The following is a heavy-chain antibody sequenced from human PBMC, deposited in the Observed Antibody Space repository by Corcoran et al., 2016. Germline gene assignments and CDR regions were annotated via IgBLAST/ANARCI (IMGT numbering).Heavy chain of an antibody. CDR3: ARERYYYDSSGPATDY. Sequence: QVQLVQSGAEVKKPGASVKVSCKASGYTFTSYGISWVRQAPGQGLEWMGWISAYNGNTNYAQKLQGRVTMTTDTSTSTAYMELRSLRSDDTAVYYGARERYYYDSSGPATDYWGQGTLVTVSS. V-gene: IGHV1-18*01. CDR2: ISAYNGNT. D-gene: IGHD3-22*01. CDR1: GYTFTSYG. J-gene: IGHJ4*02.